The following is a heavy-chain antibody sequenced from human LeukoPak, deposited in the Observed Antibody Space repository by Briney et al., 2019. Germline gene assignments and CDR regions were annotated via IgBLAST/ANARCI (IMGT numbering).Heavy chain of an antibody. Sequence: PSEALSLTCTVSGGSISSYYWSWIRQPPGKGLEWIGYIYYSGSTNYNPSLESRVTISVDTSKNQFSLKLSSVTAADTAVYYCAREPGTGLAAAGIDYWGQGTLVTVSS. CDR3: AREPGTGLAAAGIDY. D-gene: IGHD6-13*01. V-gene: IGHV4-59*01. CDR2: IYYSGST. J-gene: IGHJ4*02. CDR1: GGSISSYY.